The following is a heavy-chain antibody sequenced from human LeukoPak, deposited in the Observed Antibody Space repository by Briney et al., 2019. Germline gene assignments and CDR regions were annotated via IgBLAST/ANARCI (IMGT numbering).Heavy chain of an antibody. V-gene: IGHV4-59*01. CDR1: GGSISSYY. J-gene: IGHJ3*02. D-gene: IGHD3-22*01. CDR3: ARDRQEGWAYYYDSSGYHDAFDI. CDR2: IYYSGST. Sequence: SETLSPTCTVSGGSISSYYWSWIRQPPGKGLEWIGYIYYSGSTNYNPSLKSRVTISVDTSKNQFSLKLSSVTAADTAVYYCARDRQEGWAYYYDSSGYHDAFDIWGQGTMVTVSS.